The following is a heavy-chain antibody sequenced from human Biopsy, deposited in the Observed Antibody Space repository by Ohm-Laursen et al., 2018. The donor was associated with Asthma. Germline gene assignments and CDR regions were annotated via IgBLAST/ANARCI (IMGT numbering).Heavy chain of an antibody. V-gene: IGHV1-18*01. CDR3: ARAVDYSHYYGIDV. Sequence: ASVKVSCKTSGYTFNSAGITWVRQAPGQGLEWTGWISVYNGNTKDAQKLQDRVTMITDTSTSTAYMELRSLRSDDTAVYFCARAVDYSHYYGIDVWGQGTTVTVS. CDR2: ISVYNGNT. J-gene: IGHJ6*02. CDR1: GYTFNSAG. D-gene: IGHD3-10*01.